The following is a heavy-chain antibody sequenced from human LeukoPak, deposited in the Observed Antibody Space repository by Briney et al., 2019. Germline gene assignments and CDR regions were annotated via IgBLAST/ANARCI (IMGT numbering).Heavy chain of an antibody. V-gene: IGHV3-23*01. Sequence: GGSLRLSCAASRFTFMNYGMSWVRQAPGKGLEWVSAISGSGGTTYYADSVKGRFTISRDNSKNALYLQMNSLRAEDTAVYYCAKDGPYDYWSGYYHEYWGQGTLVTVSS. CDR1: RFTFMNYG. CDR2: ISGSGGTT. CDR3: AKDGPYDYWSGYYHEY. J-gene: IGHJ4*02. D-gene: IGHD3-3*01.